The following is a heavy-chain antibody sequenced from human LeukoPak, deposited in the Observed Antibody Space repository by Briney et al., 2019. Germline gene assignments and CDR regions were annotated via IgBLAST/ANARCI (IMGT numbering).Heavy chain of an antibody. CDR3: AKEEVVVVPAAILPQYYYYYYMDV. CDR1: GFTFDDYT. CDR2: ISWDGGST. D-gene: IGHD2-2*02. V-gene: IGHV3-43*01. J-gene: IGHJ6*03. Sequence: PGGSLRLSCAASGFTFDDYTMHWVRQAPGKGLEWVSLISWDGGSTYYADSVKGRFTISRDNSKNSPYLQMNSLRTEDTALYYCAKEEVVVVPAAILPQYYYYYYMDVWGKGTTVTVSS.